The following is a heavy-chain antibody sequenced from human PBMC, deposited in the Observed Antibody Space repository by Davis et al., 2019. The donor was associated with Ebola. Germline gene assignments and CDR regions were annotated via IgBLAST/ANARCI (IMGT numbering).Heavy chain of an antibody. J-gene: IGHJ4*02. Sequence: PGGSLRLSCAASGFTFSNYYFSWVRQAPGKGLVWVSRINTDGSSRTYADSGKGRFTISRDNDKNTLYLQMRSLRAEDTALYYCARDEGDGLDQWGQGTLVTVSS. CDR2: INTDGSSR. D-gene: IGHD3-16*01. V-gene: IGHV3-74*01. CDR1: GFTFSNYY. CDR3: ARDEGDGLDQ.